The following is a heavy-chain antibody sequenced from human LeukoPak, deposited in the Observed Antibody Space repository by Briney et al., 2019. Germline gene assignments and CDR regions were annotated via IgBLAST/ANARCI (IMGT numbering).Heavy chain of an antibody. J-gene: IGHJ5*02. CDR3: AKDRFIIGGPNWFGP. CDR2: ISGSGGST. D-gene: IGHD2-15*01. CDR1: GFTFSSYA. Sequence: GGSLRLSCAASGFTFSSYAMSWVRQAPGKGLEWVSAISGSGGSTYYADSMKGRFTISRDNSKNTLYLQMNSLRAEDTAVYYCAKDRFIIGGPNWFGPWGQGTLVTVSS. V-gene: IGHV3-23*01.